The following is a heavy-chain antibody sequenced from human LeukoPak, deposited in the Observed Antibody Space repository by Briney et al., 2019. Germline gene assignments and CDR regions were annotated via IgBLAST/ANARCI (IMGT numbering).Heavy chain of an antibody. D-gene: IGHD3-3*01. J-gene: IGHJ4*02. Sequence: ASVKVSCKASGYTFTSYAMHWVRQAPGQRLEWMGWINAGNGNTKYSQKFQGRVTITRDTSACTAHMELSSLRSEDTAVYYCASGEGQFDYWGQGTLVTVSS. CDR1: GYTFTSYA. CDR3: ASGEGQFDY. CDR2: INAGNGNT. V-gene: IGHV1-3*01.